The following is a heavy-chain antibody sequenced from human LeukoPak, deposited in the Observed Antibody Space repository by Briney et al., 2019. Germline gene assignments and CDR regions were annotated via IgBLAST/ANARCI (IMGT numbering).Heavy chain of an antibody. J-gene: IGHJ4*02. CDR1: GGSFSGYY. CDR2: INHSGST. D-gene: IGHD4-11*01. V-gene: IGHV4-34*01. Sequence: SETLSLTCAVYGGSFSGYYWSWIRQPPGKGLEWIGEINHSGSTNYNPSLKSRVTISVDTSKNQFSLKLSSVTAADTAVYYCAREQFPGYFDYWGQGTLVTVSS. CDR3: AREQFPGYFDY.